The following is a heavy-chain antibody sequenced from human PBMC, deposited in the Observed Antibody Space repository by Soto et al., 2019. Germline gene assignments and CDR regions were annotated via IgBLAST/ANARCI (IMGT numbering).Heavy chain of an antibody. CDR1: GYTFTSYA. D-gene: IGHD3-9*01. CDR2: INAGNGNT. J-gene: IGHJ6*03. CDR3: ARDKSYYYDILTGYYYYYMDV. V-gene: IGHV1-3*01. Sequence: ASVKVSCKASGYTFTSYAMHWVRQAPGQRLEWMGWINAGNGNTKYSQKFQGRVTITRDTSASTAYMELSSLRSEDTAVYYCARDKSYYYDILTGYYYYYMDVWGKGTTVTVSS.